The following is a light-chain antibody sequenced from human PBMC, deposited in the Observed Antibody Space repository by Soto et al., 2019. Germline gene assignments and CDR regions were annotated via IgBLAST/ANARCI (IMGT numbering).Light chain of an antibody. J-gene: IGKJ1*01. Sequence: EIVMTQSPATLSVSPGERATLSCRASQSVSSSYLAWYQQKPGQAPRLLIYGASSRATGIPARFSGSGSGTDFTLTISRLEPEDFAVYYCQKYGSSPRWTFGQGTKVDIK. V-gene: IGKV3-20*01. CDR2: GAS. CDR3: QKYGSSPRWT. CDR1: QSVSSSY.